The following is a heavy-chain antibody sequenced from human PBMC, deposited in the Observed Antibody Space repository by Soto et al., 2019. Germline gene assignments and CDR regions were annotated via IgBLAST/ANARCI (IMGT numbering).Heavy chain of an antibody. CDR2: ISSSGGSA. CDR3: AREADYVNWFDP. V-gene: IGHV3-23*01. J-gene: IGHJ5*02. D-gene: IGHD4-17*01. Sequence: GGSLRLSCEGSGFTFSNYAMNWVRQAPGKGLEWVSAISSSGGSAYYTDSVKGRFTISRDNAKNSLYLQMNSLRAEDTAVYYCAREADYVNWFDPWGQGTLVTVSS. CDR1: GFTFSNYA.